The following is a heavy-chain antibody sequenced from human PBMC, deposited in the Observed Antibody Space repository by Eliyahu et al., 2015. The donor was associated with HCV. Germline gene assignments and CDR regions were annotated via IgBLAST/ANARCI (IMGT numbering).Heavy chain of an antibody. CDR1: GXSISSSSYY. J-gene: IGHJ3*02. Sequence: QLQLQESGPGLVKPSETLSLTCTVSGXSISSSSYYWGWTRQPPGKGLEWIGSIYYXGSTYYNPSLKSRVTISVDTSKNQFSLKLSSVTAADTAVYYCARHVGTPHYYDSSGYYRGAFDIWGQGTMVTVSS. CDR2: IYYXGST. CDR3: ARHVGTPHYYDSSGYYRGAFDI. V-gene: IGHV4-39*01. D-gene: IGHD3-22*01.